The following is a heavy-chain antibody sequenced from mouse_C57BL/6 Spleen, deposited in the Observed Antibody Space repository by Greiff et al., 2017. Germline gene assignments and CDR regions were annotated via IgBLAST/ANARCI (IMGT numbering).Heavy chain of an antibody. CDR3: ARVGVYFDY. D-gene: IGHD1-1*01. V-gene: IGHV1-69*01. Sequence: QVQLQQSGAELVMPGASVKLSCKASGYTFTSYWKHWVKQRPGQGLEWIGEIAPSDSYTNYNQKFKGKSTLTVDKSSSTAYMQLSSLTSEDSAVYYCARVGVYFDYWGQGTTLTVSS. CDR1: GYTFTSYW. CDR2: IAPSDSYT. J-gene: IGHJ2*01.